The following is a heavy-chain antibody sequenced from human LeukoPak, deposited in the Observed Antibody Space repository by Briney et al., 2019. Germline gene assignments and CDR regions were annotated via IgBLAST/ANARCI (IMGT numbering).Heavy chain of an antibody. CDR3: EAARGYCSGGSCFDY. Sequence: GGSLRLSCSASGFNFSSYAMSWVRQAPGKGLEWVSAISGSGGSTYYADSVKGRFTISRDNSKNTLYLQMNSLRAEDTAVYYCEAARGYCSGGSCFDYWGQGTLVTVSS. D-gene: IGHD2-15*01. J-gene: IGHJ4*02. V-gene: IGHV3-23*01. CDR2: ISGSGGST. CDR1: GFNFSSYA.